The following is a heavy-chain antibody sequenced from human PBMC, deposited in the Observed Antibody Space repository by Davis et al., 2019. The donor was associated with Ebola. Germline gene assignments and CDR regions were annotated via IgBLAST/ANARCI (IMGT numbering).Heavy chain of an antibody. CDR1: GFTVSSNY. Sequence: GESLKISCAASGFTVSSNYMSWVRQAPGKGLEWVSVIYSGGSTYYADSVKGRFTISRDNSKNTLYLQMNSLRAEDTAVYYCARDLEELTLHYYYYGMDVWGQGTTVTVSS. J-gene: IGHJ6*02. V-gene: IGHV3-53*05. D-gene: IGHD4-23*01. CDR2: IYSGGST. CDR3: ARDLEELTLHYYYYGMDV.